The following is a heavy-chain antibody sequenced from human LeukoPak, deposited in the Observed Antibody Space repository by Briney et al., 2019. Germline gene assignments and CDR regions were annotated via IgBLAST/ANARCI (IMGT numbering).Heavy chain of an antibody. J-gene: IGHJ4*02. CDR3: ARLQETPMD. CDR2: IYYSGST. D-gene: IGHD3-10*01. V-gene: IGHV4-39*01. CDR1: GGSISSSSYY. Sequence: NSSETLSLTCTVSGGSISSSSYYWGWIRQPPGKGLEWIGSIYYSGSTYYNPSLKSRVTISVDTSKNQFSLKLSSVTAADTAVYYWARLQETPMDWGQGTLVTVSS.